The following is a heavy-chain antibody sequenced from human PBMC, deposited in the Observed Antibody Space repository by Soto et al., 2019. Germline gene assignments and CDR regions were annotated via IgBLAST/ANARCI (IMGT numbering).Heavy chain of an antibody. D-gene: IGHD3-3*01. CDR1: GFTFSSYA. V-gene: IGHV3-23*01. CDR2: ISGSGGST. J-gene: IGHJ4*02. Sequence: GGSLRLSCAASGFTFSSYAMSWVRQAPGKGLGWVSAISGSGGSTYYADSVKGRFTISRDNSKNTLYLQMNSLRAEDTAVYYCAKEPLYYDFWSGLPYYFDYWGQGTLVTVSS. CDR3: AKEPLYYDFWSGLPYYFDY.